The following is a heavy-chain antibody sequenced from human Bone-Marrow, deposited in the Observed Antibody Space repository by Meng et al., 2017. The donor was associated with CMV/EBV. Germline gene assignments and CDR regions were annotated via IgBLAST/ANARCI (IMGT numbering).Heavy chain of an antibody. CDR3: ARDMAFCSSTNCNAAAFDI. Sequence: VKVSCKASGGTFRAYTINWVRQVPGQGLEWMGRVVPLLGIANYAQKFQGRVTITADKSTTTAYMYLSSLRSEDTAVYYCARDMAFCSSTNCNAAAFDIWGQGTMVTVSS. V-gene: IGHV1-69*10. CDR1: GGTFRAYT. J-gene: IGHJ3*02. CDR2: VVPLLGIA. D-gene: IGHD2-2*01.